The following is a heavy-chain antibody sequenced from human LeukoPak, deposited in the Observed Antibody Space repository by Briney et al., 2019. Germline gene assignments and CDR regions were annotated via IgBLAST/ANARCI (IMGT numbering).Heavy chain of an antibody. J-gene: IGHJ4*02. CDR2: ISWNSGSI. CDR1: GFTFDDYA. D-gene: IGHD2-2*01. V-gene: IGHV3-9*01. CDR3: AKDLGGFCSSTSCPGVFDY. Sequence: GGSLRLSCAASGFTFDDYAMHWVRQAPGKGLEWVSGISWNSGSIGYADSVKGRFTISRDNAKNSLYLQMNSLRAEDTALYYCAKDLGGFCSSTSCPGVFDYWGQGTLFTVSS.